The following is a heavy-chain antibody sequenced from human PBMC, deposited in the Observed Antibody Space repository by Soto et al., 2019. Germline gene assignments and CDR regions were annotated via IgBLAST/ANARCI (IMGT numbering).Heavy chain of an antibody. Sequence: EVQLVESGGGLVQPGGSLKLSCAASGFTFSGSAMHWVRQASGKGLEWVGRIRSKANSYATAYAASVKGRVTISRDXXKNTAYLQMNSLKTEDTAVYYCTRHRTGRYSSSSHWGQGPLVTVSS. CDR1: GFTFSGSA. D-gene: IGHD6-6*01. J-gene: IGHJ4*02. V-gene: IGHV3-73*01. CDR3: TRHRTGRYSSSSH. CDR2: IRSKANSYAT.